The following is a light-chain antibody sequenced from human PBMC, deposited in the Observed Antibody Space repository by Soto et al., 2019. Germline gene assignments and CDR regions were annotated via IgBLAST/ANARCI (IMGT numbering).Light chain of an antibody. V-gene: IGKV3-20*01. CDR2: AAS. CDR3: QQYGISPPST. J-gene: IGKJ5*01. CDR1: QSVGSSY. Sequence: EIVLTQSPGTLSLSPGERATLSCRASQSVGSSYLAWYQQKPGQAPRLLIYAASSRATGVPERFSGSGSGKDFTLTISRLEPEVFAVYYCQQYGISPPSTFGKGTRLEIK.